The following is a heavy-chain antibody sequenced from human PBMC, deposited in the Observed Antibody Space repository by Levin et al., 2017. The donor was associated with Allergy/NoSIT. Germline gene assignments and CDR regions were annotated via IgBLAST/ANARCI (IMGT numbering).Heavy chain of an antibody. CDR2: INHSGST. Sequence: TSETLSLTCAVYGGSFSGYYWSWIRQPPGKGLEWIGEINHSGSTNYNPSLKSRVTISVDTSKNQFSLKLSSVTAADTAVYYCARGPLFRSLPIKRSGSYEVGPFDYWGQGTLVTVSS. D-gene: IGHD1-26*01. CDR1: GGSFSGYY. J-gene: IGHJ4*02. V-gene: IGHV4-34*01. CDR3: ARGPLFRSLPIKRSGSYEVGPFDY.